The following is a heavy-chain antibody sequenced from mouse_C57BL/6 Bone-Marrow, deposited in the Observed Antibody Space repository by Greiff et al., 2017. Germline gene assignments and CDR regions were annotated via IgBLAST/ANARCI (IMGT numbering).Heavy chain of an antibody. J-gene: IGHJ4*01. Sequence: QVQLQQSGAELMKPGASVKLSCKATGYTFTGYWIEWVKQRPGHGLEWIGEILPGRGSTNYNEKFKGKATFTADTSSNTAYMQLSSLTTEDSAIYYCARTGTWNYYAMYYWGQGTSVTVSA. V-gene: IGHV1-9*01. CDR1: GYTFTGYW. CDR2: ILPGRGST. D-gene: IGHD4-1*01. CDR3: ARTGTWNYYAMYY.